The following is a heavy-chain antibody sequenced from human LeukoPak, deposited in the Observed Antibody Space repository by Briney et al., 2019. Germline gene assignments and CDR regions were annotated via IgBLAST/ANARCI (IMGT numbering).Heavy chain of an antibody. CDR1: GFTFDDYT. D-gene: IGHD5-18*01. J-gene: IGHJ3*02. Sequence: GGSLRLFCAASGFTFDDYTMHWVRQAPGKGLEWVSLISWDGGSTYYADSVKGRFTISRDNSKNSLYLQMNSLRTEDTALYYCAKDIAAMAIDAFDIWGQGTMVTVSS. CDR3: AKDIAAMAIDAFDI. CDR2: ISWDGGST. V-gene: IGHV3-43*01.